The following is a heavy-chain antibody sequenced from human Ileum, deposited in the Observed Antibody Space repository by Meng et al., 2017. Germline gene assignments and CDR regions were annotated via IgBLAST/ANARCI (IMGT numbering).Heavy chain of an antibody. CDR2: IYYNGST. CDR1: GGSNSSYY. V-gene: IGHV4-59*08. Sequence: QVQLQESGPGLVKPSETLSVTCPVSGGSNSSYYWSWIRQPPGKGLEWIGYIYYNGSTNYNPSLKSRLTMSVDTSKNQFSLKLSSVTAADTAVYYCARREYDSRGYYFDYWGQGTLVTVSS. J-gene: IGHJ4*02. CDR3: ARREYDSRGYYFDY. D-gene: IGHD3-22*01.